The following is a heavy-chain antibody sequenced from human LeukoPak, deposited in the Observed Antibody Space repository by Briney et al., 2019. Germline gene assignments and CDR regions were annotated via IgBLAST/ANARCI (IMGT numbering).Heavy chain of an antibody. Sequence: SETLSLTCTVSGGSISSGDYYWSWIRQPQGKGLEWIGYIYYSGSTYYNPSLKSRVTISVDTSKNQFSLKLSSVTAADTAVYYCARDLQTTAFDIWGQGTMVTVSS. CDR3: ARDLQTTAFDI. D-gene: IGHD1-7*01. V-gene: IGHV4-30-4*08. CDR1: GGSISSGDYY. J-gene: IGHJ3*02. CDR2: IYYSGST.